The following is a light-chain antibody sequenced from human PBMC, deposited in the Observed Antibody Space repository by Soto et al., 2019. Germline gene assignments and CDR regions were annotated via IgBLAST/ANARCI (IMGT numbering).Light chain of an antibody. CDR1: QNIRSY. Sequence: DIQMTQSPSSLSASVGDRVTITRRASQNIRSYLNWYQKKQGKAPKVLXFDATSLQSGVPSRFSGSGSGTDLALTITSLQAEDFANYYCQQSYSTPKITFGQGTRLEIK. CDR3: QQSYSTPKIT. CDR2: DAT. V-gene: IGKV1-39*01. J-gene: IGKJ5*01.